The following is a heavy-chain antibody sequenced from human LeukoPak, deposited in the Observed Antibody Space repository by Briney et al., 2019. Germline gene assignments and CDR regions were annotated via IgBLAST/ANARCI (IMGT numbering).Heavy chain of an antibody. Sequence: GGSLRLSRAASGLTFSSYEMNWVRQAPGKGLEWVSYISSSGSTIYYADSVKGRFTISRDNAKNSLYLQMNSLRAEDTAVYYCAELGITMIGGVWGKGTTVTISS. J-gene: IGHJ6*04. CDR3: AELGITMIGGV. D-gene: IGHD3-10*02. V-gene: IGHV3-48*03. CDR1: GLTFSSYE. CDR2: ISSSGSTI.